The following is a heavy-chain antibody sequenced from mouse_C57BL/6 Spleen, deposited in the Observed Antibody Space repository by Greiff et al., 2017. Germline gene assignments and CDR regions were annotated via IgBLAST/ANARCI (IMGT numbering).Heavy chain of an antibody. CDR1: GFTFSSYA. J-gene: IGHJ4*01. V-gene: IGHV5-4*03. CDR3: ANYYGSSYEAMDY. D-gene: IGHD1-1*01. Sequence: EVKVVESGGGLVKPGGSLKLSCAASGFTFSSYAMSWVRQTPEKRLEWVATISDGGSYTYYPDNVKGRFTISRDNAKNNLYLQMSHLKSEDTAMYYCANYYGSSYEAMDYWGQGTSVTVSS. CDR2: ISDGGSYT.